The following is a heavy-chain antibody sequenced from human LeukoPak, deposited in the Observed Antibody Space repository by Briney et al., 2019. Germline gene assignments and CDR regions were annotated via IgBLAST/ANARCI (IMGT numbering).Heavy chain of an antibody. D-gene: IGHD6-19*01. J-gene: IGHJ4*02. CDR3: ARITKQWLVPY. V-gene: IGHV3-48*01. Sequence: GGSLRLSCAASGFTFSSYSMNWVRQAPGKGLEWVSYISSSSSTIYYADSVKGRFTISRDNAKNTLYLQMNSLRAEDTAVYYCARITKQWLVPYWGQGTLVTVSS. CDR2: ISSSSSTI. CDR1: GFTFSSYS.